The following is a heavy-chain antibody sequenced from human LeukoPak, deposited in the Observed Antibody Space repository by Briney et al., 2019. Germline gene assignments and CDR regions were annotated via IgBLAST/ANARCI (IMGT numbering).Heavy chain of an antibody. CDR3: AKDRSPYSSGWHLDY. V-gene: IGHV3-30*18. CDR2: ISYDGSNK. Sequence: GRSLRLSCAASGFTFSSYGMHWVRQAPGKGLEWVAVISYDGSNKYYADSVKGRFAISRDNSKNTLYLQMNSLRAEDTAVYYCAKDRSPYSSGWHLDYWGQGTLVTVSS. CDR1: GFTFSSYG. J-gene: IGHJ4*02. D-gene: IGHD6-19*01.